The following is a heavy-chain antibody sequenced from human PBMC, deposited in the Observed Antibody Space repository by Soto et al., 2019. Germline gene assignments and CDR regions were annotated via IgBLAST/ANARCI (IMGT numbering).Heavy chain of an antibody. CDR1: GFTFSSYS. CDR2: ITSSSNTI. J-gene: IGHJ6*02. V-gene: IGHV3-48*02. Sequence: QTGGSLRLSCAASGFTFSSYSMNWVRQAPGKGLEWVSYITSSSNTIYYADSVKGRFTISRDNAKNSLYLQMNSLRDEDTAVYYCARGVQGYYGMDVWGQGTTVTVSS. CDR3: ARGVQGYYGMDV. D-gene: IGHD1-1*01.